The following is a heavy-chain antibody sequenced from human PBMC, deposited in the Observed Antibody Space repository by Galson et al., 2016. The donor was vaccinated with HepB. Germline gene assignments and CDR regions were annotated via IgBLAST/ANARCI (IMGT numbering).Heavy chain of an antibody. Sequence: SVKVSCTASGYILTGYYVHWVRQAPGQGLEWMGWIDPRSGGTSYAENFQGRVTMTRDTSINTAYMELSRLRSADTAVYYCARLRRIVTTGSWSSPSYFDYWGQGTLVTVSS. CDR2: IDPRSGGT. V-gene: IGHV1-2*02. CDR3: ARLRRIVTTGSWSSPSYFDY. D-gene: IGHD1-26*01. CDR1: GYILTGYY. J-gene: IGHJ4*02.